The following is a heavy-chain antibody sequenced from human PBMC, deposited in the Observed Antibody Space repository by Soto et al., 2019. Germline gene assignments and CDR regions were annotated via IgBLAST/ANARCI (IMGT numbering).Heavy chain of an antibody. D-gene: IGHD6-19*01. CDR3: AKPPSSLQWPPFDP. V-gene: IGHV3-30*18. CDR1: GFTFSSYG. Sequence: QVKLVESGGGVVQPGRSLRLSCAASGFTFSSYGMHWVRQAPGKGLELVAVISPDGSNKDYADSVKGRFTISRYNSKNTLYLQMNSLRVEDTAVYYCAKPPSSLQWPPFDPWGHGTLVTVSS. CDR2: ISPDGSNK. J-gene: IGHJ5*02.